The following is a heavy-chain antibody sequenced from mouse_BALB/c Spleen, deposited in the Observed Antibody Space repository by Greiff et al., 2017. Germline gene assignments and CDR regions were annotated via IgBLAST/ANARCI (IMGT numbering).Heavy chain of an antibody. V-gene: IGHV5-17*02. CDR1: GFTFSSFG. J-gene: IGHJ4*01. Sequence: EVQVVESGGGLVQPGGSRKLSCAASGFTFSSFGMHWVRQAPEKGLEWVAYISSGSSTIYYADTVKGRFTISRDNPKNTLFLQMTSLRSEDTAMYYCARVPRIYYYAMDYWGQGTSVTVSS. CDR3: ARVPRIYYYAMDY. D-gene: IGHD2-1*01. CDR2: ISSGSSTI.